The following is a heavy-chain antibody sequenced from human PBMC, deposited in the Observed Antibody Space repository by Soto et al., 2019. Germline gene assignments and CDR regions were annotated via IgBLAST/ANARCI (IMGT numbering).Heavy chain of an antibody. J-gene: IGHJ6*02. Sequence: QVQLVQSGAEVKKPGASVKVSCKASGYTFTSYGISSVRQAPGQGLEWMGCISAYNGNTNYAQKLQGRVTMTTDTGQSSADMERRSVRSDDTAVYYWARDLGFGEDLYYYYGMDVWCQGTTVTVSS. CDR2: ISAYNGNT. D-gene: IGHD3-10*01. CDR1: GYTFTSYG. V-gene: IGHV1-18*01. CDR3: ARDLGFGEDLYYYYGMDV.